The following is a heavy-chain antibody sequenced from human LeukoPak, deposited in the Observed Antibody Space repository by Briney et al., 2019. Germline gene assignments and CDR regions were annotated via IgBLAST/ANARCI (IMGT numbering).Heavy chain of an antibody. CDR1: GFTFSSYA. V-gene: IGHV3-23*01. CDR2: ISGSGGST. CDR3: AKRDALKYQLPHAFDI. Sequence: GGSLRLSCAASGFTFSSYAMSWVRQAPGKGLEWVSAISGSGGSTYYADSVKGRFTISRDNSKNTLYLQMNSLRAEDTAVYYCAKRDALKYQLPHAFDIWGQGTMVTVSS. D-gene: IGHD2-2*01. J-gene: IGHJ3*02.